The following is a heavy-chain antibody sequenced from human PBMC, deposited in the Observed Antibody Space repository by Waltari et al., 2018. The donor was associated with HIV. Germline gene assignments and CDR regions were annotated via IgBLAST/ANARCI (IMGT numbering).Heavy chain of an antibody. CDR1: GCSFTSYS. V-gene: IGHV1-69*08. CDR3: ASARETMGVDFDF. Sequence: QVQLVQSGAVVRTPGSSVKVSCQASGCSFTSYSNNWVRPAPGQGLEWMGRVIPMSGTTNKAQKFHGRVTITADKSTTTSYMELTSLRTEDTAVYYCASARETMGVDFDFWGQGTLVTVSS. D-gene: IGHD3-10*01. J-gene: IGHJ4*02. CDR2: VIPMSGTT.